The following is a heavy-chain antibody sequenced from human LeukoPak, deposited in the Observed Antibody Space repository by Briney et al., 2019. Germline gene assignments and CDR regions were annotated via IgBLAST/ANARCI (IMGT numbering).Heavy chain of an antibody. CDR1: GYTFTSYD. CDR2: MNPNSGNT. CDR3: ARARHRRYYYDSSGYYFLDY. V-gene: IGHV1-8*01. D-gene: IGHD3-22*01. J-gene: IGHJ4*02. Sequence: ASVKVSCKASGYTFTSYDINWVRQATGQGLEWMGWMNPNSGNTGYAQKFQGRVTMTRNTSISTAYMELSSLRSEDTAVYYCARARHRRYYYDSSGYYFLDYWGQGTLVTVSS.